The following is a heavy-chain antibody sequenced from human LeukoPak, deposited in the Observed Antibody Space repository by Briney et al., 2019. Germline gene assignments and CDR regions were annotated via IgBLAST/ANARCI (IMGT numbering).Heavy chain of an antibody. D-gene: IGHD3-16*01. CDR1: GVSISSGGYY. CDR2: IYYSGST. J-gene: IGHJ4*02. Sequence: SQTLSLTCTVSGVSISSGGYYWGWIRQHPGKGLEWIGYIYYSGSTYYNPSLKSRVTISVDTSKNQFSLKLSSVTAADTAVYYCARDTGGGGSLYYFDYWGQGTLVTVSS. V-gene: IGHV4-31*03. CDR3: ARDTGGGGSLYYFDY.